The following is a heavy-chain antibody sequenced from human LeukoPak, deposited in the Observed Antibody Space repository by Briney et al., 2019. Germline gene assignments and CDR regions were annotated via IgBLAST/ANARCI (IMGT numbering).Heavy chain of an antibody. CDR1: GGTFSSYA. V-gene: IGHV1-69*13. D-gene: IGHD3-10*01. CDR3: ARGFRGSIRDYFDY. Sequence: ASVKVSCKASGGTFSSYAISWVRQAPGQGLGWMGGIIPIFGTANYAQKFQGRVTITADESTSTAYMELSSLRSEDTAVYYCARGFRGSIRDYFDYWGQGTLVTVSS. CDR2: IIPIFGTA. J-gene: IGHJ4*02.